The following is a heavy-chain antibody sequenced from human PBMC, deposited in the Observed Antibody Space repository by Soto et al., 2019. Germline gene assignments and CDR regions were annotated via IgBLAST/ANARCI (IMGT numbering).Heavy chain of an antibody. V-gene: IGHV1-69*01. J-gene: IGHJ3*02. Sequence: QVQLVQSGAEVKKPGSSVKVSCKASGGTFSSYAISWVRQAPGQGLEWMGGIIPIFGTANYAQKFQGRVTITADESTSTAYMELRSLRSEDTAVYYCARARGDADYGYPRGNAFDIWGQGTMVTVSS. CDR2: IIPIFGTA. D-gene: IGHD4-17*01. CDR1: GGTFSSYA. CDR3: ARARGDADYGYPRGNAFDI.